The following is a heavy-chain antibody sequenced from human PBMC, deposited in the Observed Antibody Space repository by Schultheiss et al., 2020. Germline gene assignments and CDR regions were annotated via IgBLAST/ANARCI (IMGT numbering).Heavy chain of an antibody. D-gene: IGHD1-26*01. CDR3: ARGRSGSYLGY. V-gene: IGHV3-21*01. Sequence: GGSLRLSCAASGFTFSSYAMHWVRQAPGKGLEWVSAISGSGGSTYYADSVKGRFTISRDNAKNSLYLQMNSLRAEDTAVYYCARGRSGSYLGYWGQGTLVTVSS. J-gene: IGHJ4*02. CDR2: ISGSGGST. CDR1: GFTFSSYA.